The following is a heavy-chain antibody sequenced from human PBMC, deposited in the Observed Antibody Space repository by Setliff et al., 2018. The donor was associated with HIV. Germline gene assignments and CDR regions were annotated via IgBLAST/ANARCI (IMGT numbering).Heavy chain of an antibody. CDR2: IYYSGGT. J-gene: IGHJ4*02. V-gene: IGHV4-30-4*08. CDR3: AISYYYGSGIPGYYFDY. CDR1: GGSISSGDYY. D-gene: IGHD3-10*01. Sequence: PSETLSLTCTVSGGSISSGDYYWSWIRQPPGKGLEWIGYIYYSGGTYYNPSLKSRVTISVDTSKNQFSLKLSSVTAADTAVYYCAISYYYGSGIPGYYFDYWGQGTLVTVSS.